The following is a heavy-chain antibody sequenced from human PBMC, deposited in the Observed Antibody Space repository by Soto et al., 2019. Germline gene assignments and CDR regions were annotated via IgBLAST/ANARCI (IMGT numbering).Heavy chain of an antibody. D-gene: IGHD1-26*01. CDR2: ISHDGSYK. CDR1: GFSFTTYV. CDR3: AKGLLAIVGTTLPRDAFNI. Sequence: GGSLRLSCAASGFSFTTYVMHWVRQAPGKGLEWVAVISHDGSYKYYGDAGKGRFTISRDPSKNAVYLEMNSLRPEDTAVYYCAKGLLAIVGTTLPRDAFNIWGQGTMVTVSS. J-gene: IGHJ3*02. V-gene: IGHV3-30*18.